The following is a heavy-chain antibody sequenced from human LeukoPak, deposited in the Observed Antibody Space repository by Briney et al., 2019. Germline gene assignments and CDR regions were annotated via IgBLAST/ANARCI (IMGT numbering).Heavy chain of an antibody. CDR1: RGSISSSSFY. Sequence: KPSETLSLTCTVSRGSISSSSFYWGWIRQPPGKGLEWIGSMYYSGSTYYNSSLKSRVTISVDTSKKVFSLKLSSVTAADTAVYYCARLASDAFDIWGQGTMVTVSS. D-gene: IGHD2-21*01. J-gene: IGHJ3*02. V-gene: IGHV4-39*01. CDR2: MYYSGST. CDR3: ARLASDAFDI.